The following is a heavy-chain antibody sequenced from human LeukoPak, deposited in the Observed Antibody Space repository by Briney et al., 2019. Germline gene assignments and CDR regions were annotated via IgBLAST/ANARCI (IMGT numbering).Heavy chain of an antibody. D-gene: IGHD3-3*01. CDR1: DDSISSYY. CDR2: IYYSGST. V-gene: IGHV4-59*01. J-gene: IGHJ4*02. CDR3: ARGASYYDFWSGRRPFDY. Sequence: PSETLSLTYTVSDDSISSYYWSWIRQPPGKGLEWIGYIYYSGSTNYNPSLKSRVTISVDTSKNQFSLKLSSVTAADTAVYYCARGASYYDFWSGRRPFDYWGQGTLVTVSS.